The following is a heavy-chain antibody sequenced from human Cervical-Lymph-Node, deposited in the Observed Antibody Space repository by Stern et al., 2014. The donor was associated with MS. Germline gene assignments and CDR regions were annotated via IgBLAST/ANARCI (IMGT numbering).Heavy chain of an antibody. CDR1: GFTLTYYP. D-gene: IGHD5-18*01. CDR3: ARNTGVVSTDY. CDR2: IHTGNGDT. Sequence: QVQLVESGAEVKKPGASVKVSCKASGFTLTYYPIHWVRQAPGQRLEWVGWIHTGNGDTRYSQKFQGRVTITRDTSANTAYMELSSLRSEDTAVYYCARNTGVVSTDYWGPGTLVTVSS. V-gene: IGHV1-3*04. J-gene: IGHJ4*02.